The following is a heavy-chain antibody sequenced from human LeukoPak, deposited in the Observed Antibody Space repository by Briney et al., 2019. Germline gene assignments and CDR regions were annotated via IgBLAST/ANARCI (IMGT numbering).Heavy chain of an antibody. D-gene: IGHD2-2*01. V-gene: IGHV4-61*02. J-gene: IGHJ3*02. CDR2: IYASGST. Sequence: SQTLSLACTVSGGSLSSGSDYWIWIRQSAGKGLEWIGRIYASGSTNYNPSLKSRVTISVDTSKNQFSLKLSAVTAADTAVYYCARAAYQGAFDIWGQGTMVTVSS. CDR3: ARAAYQGAFDI. CDR1: GGSLSSGSDY.